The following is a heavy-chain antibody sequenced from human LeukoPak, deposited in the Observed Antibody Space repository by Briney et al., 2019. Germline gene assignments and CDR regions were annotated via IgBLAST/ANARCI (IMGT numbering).Heavy chain of an antibody. CDR3: ARDYAAMDARIFDY. V-gene: IGHV4-59*12. CDR1: GGSISSYY. D-gene: IGHD5-18*01. CDR2: IYYSGST. Sequence: SDTLSLTCTVSGGSISSYYWSWIRQPPGKGLEWIGYIYYSGSTNYNPSLKSRVTISVDTSKNQFSLKLSSVTAADTAVYYCARDYAAMDARIFDYWGQGTLVTVSS. J-gene: IGHJ4*02.